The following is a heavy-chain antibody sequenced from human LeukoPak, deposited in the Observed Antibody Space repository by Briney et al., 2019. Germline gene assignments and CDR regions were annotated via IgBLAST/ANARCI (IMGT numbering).Heavy chain of an antibody. CDR3: ARAYCGGDCYLPKDFDY. D-gene: IGHD2-21*02. CDR1: GYTFTSYG. Sequence: ASVTVSCKASGYTFTSYGISWVRQAPGQGLEWMGWISAYNGNTNYAQTLQGRVTMTTDTSTSTAYMELRSLRSDDTAVYYCARAYCGGDCYLPKDFDYWGQGTLVTVSS. CDR2: ISAYNGNT. V-gene: IGHV1-18*01. J-gene: IGHJ4*02.